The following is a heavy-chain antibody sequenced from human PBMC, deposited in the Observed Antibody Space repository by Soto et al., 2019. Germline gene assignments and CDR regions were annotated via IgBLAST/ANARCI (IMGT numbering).Heavy chain of an antibody. J-gene: IGHJ4*02. CDR3: ARIRDSRYRCFDF. V-gene: IGHV2-70*01. D-gene: IGHD3-22*01. CDR1: GFSLSTNLMC. Sequence: PTQTLTLTCTLSGFSLSTNLMCVGWIRQPPGKALEWLALINWDDDEYYNKSLKTRLTISKDTSKNQVVLTLTNMDPVDTATYYCARIRDSRYRCFDFWGPGTLVTVSS. CDR2: INWDDDE.